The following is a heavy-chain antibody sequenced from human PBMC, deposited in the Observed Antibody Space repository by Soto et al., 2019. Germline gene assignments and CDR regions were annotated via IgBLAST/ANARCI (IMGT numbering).Heavy chain of an antibody. D-gene: IGHD2-2*01. CDR3: TSDIVVVPAAGKGDY. CDR1: GFTFSNAW. CDR2: IKSKTDGGTT. Sequence: GGSLRLSCAASGFTFSNAWMNWVRQAPGKGLEWVGRIKSKTDGGTTDYAAPVKGRFTISRDDSKNTLYLQMNSLKTEDTAVYYCTSDIVVVPAAGKGDYWGQGTLVTVSS. V-gene: IGHV3-15*07. J-gene: IGHJ4*02.